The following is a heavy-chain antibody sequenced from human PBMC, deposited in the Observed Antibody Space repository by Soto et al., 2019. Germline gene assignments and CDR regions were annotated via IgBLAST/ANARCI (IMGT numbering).Heavy chain of an antibody. CDR1: GGSFSGYY. CDR3: ARGGAYYGSGSYYSGRNYYYYYGMDV. J-gene: IGHJ6*02. Sequence: SETLSLTCAVYGGSFSGYYWSWIRQPPGKGLEWIGEINHSGSTNYNPSLKSRVPISVDTSKNQFSLKLSSVTAADTAVYYCARGGAYYGSGSYYSGRNYYYYYGMDVWGQGTTVTVSS. D-gene: IGHD3-10*01. V-gene: IGHV4-34*01. CDR2: INHSGST.